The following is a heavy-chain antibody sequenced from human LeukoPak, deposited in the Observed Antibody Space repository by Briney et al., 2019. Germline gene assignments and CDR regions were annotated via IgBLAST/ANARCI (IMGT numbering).Heavy chain of an antibody. D-gene: IGHD3-10*01. CDR3: ARELPESDY. V-gene: IGHV4-39*07. CDR2: MYYRGST. CDR1: GGSISSSSHY. J-gene: IGHJ4*02. Sequence: SETLSLTCTVSGGSISSSSHYWGWIRQPPGKGLEWIGSMYYRGSTYYNPSLKSRVTISVDTSKNQFSLKLSSVTAADTAVYYCARELPESDYWGQGTLVTVSS.